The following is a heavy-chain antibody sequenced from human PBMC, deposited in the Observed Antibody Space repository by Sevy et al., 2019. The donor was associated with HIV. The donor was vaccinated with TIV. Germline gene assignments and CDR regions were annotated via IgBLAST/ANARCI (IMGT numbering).Heavy chain of an antibody. CDR2: ISSSSSYI. J-gene: IGHJ3*02. CDR1: GFTFSSYS. Sequence: GGSLRLSCAASGFTFSSYSMNWVRQAPGKGLEWVSSISSSSSYIYYADSVKGRVTISRDNAKNSLYLQMNSLRAEDTAVYYCARDAALSNYYDSSGYPNAFDIWGQGTMVTVSS. CDR3: ARDAALSNYYDSSGYPNAFDI. D-gene: IGHD3-22*01. V-gene: IGHV3-21*01.